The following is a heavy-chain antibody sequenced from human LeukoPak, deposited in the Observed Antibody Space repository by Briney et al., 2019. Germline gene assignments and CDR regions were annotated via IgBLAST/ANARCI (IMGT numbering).Heavy chain of an antibody. Sequence: GRSLRLSWAASGFTFSSYGMHWVRQAPGKGLEWVAVIWYDGSNKYYADSVKGRFTISRDNSKNTLYLQMNSLRAEDTAVYYCARDSIAVAGTAEYFQHWGQGTLVTVSS. CDR2: IWYDGSNK. V-gene: IGHV3-33*01. CDR1: GFTFSSYG. D-gene: IGHD6-19*01. J-gene: IGHJ1*01. CDR3: ARDSIAVAGTAEYFQH.